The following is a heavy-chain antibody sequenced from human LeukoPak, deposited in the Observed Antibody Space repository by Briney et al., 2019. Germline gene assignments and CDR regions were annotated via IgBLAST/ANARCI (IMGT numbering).Heavy chain of an antibody. CDR1: GGPISSYY. Sequence: PSGTLCLTCTVSGGPISSYYWSWIRQPTGMGLEWIGYMYYSGYTNYNPSLKSRVTTSVDMSKNQFSLKLSSVTAADTAVYYCARYSYSSGFDYWGQGTLVTVSS. D-gene: IGHD6-19*01. J-gene: IGHJ4*02. V-gene: IGHV4-59*01. CDR2: MYYSGYT. CDR3: ARYSYSSGFDY.